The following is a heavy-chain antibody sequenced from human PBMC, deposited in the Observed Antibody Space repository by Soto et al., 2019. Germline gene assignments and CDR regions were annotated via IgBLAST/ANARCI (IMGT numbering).Heavy chain of an antibody. D-gene: IGHD5-12*01. CDR3: ARDRANIVATTDAFDI. J-gene: IGHJ3*02. V-gene: IGHV4-4*02. Sequence: QVQLQESGPGLVKPSGTLSLTCAVSGGSISSSNWWSWVRQPPGKGLEWIGEIYHSGSTNYNVSLKRRVTISVAKSKNQFSLRLSSVTAADTAVYYCARDRANIVATTDAFDIWGQGTMVTVSS. CDR1: GGSISSSNW. CDR2: IYHSGST.